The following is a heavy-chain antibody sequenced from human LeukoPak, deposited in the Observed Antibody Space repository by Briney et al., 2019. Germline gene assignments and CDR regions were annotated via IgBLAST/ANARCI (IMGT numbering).Heavy chain of an antibody. CDR3: AKGQEDDTSGYHFSNFDY. D-gene: IGHD3-22*01. J-gene: IGHJ4*02. Sequence: GSLRLSCAASGFTFSSYAMSWVRQAPGKGLEWVSAISGSGGSTYYADSVKGRFTISRDNSKNTLYLQMNSLRAEDTAVYYCAKGQEDDTSGYHFSNFDYWGQGTLGTVSS. CDR2: ISGSGGST. V-gene: IGHV3-23*01. CDR1: GFTFSSYA.